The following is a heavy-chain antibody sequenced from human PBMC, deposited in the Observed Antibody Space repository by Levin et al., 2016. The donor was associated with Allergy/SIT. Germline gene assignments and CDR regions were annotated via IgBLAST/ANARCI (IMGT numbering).Heavy chain of an antibody. CDR1: GFTFSNAW. CDR3: TTSPAPYDAFDI. Sequence: GGSLRLSCAASGFTFSNAWMSWVRQAPGKGLEWVGRIKSKTDGGTTDYAAPVKGRFTISRDDSKNTLYLQMNSLKTEDTAVYYCTTSPAPYDAFDIWGQGTMVTVSS. J-gene: IGHJ3*02. CDR2: IKSKTDGGTT. V-gene: IGHV3-15*01.